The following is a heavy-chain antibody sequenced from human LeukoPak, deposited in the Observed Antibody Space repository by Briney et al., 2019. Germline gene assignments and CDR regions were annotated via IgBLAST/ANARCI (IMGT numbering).Heavy chain of an antibody. Sequence: PGGSLRLSCAASGLTVSSNYMSWVRQAPGKGLEWVSLIYSGGSTYYADSVKGRFTISRDNSKNTLYLQMNSLRAEDTAVYYCAGYTYGYLNAFDIWRQGTMVTVSS. CDR1: GLTVSSNY. V-gene: IGHV3-53*01. CDR3: AGYTYGYLNAFDI. D-gene: IGHD5-18*01. CDR2: IYSGGST. J-gene: IGHJ3*02.